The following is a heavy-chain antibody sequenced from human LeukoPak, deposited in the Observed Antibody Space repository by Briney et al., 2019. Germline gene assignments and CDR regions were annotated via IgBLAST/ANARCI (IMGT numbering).Heavy chain of an antibody. J-gene: IGHJ3*02. Sequence: GASVRVSCKASGYTYTGYYMHWVRQAAGQGLELMGRSNPNSGGTNYAQKFQGRVTMTRDTSISTAYMELSRLRSDDTAVYYCARAYYYDSSGEDAFDIWGQGTMVTVSS. CDR1: GYTYTGYY. CDR2: SNPNSGGT. V-gene: IGHV1-2*06. D-gene: IGHD3-22*01. CDR3: ARAYYYDSSGEDAFDI.